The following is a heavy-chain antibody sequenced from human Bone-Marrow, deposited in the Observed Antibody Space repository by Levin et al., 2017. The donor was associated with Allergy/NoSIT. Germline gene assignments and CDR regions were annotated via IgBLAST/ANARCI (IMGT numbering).Heavy chain of an antibody. V-gene: IGHV3-9*01. CDR1: GFSLDDYG. CDR2: ITRNSAGM. Sequence: PGGSLRLSCAASGFSLDDYGMHWVRQTPDKGLQWVSGITRNSAGMGYAEFVKGRFTISRDNAMNSLHLQMNSLRAEDTALYYCVKGQGSCSGGNCYRPPLDVFDLWGQGTMVIVSS. J-gene: IGHJ3*01. D-gene: IGHD2-15*01. CDR3: VKGQGSCSGGNCYRPPLDVFDL.